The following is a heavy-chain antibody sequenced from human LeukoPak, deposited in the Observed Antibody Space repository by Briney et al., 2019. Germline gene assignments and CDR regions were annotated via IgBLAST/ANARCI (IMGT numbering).Heavy chain of an antibody. CDR1: GFIFSDHR. J-gene: IGHJ3*02. D-gene: IGHD2-15*01. CDR3: VRAGGTRGYDI. Sequence: GGSLRLSCAASGFIFSDHRMDWVRQGPGKVPEWVARSADKSYGYTTEYAASVKGRFTISRSGSENSLYLQMTRLKTDDTAMYYCVRAGGTRGYDIWGQGTKVTVSS. V-gene: IGHV3-72*01. CDR2: SADKSYGYTT.